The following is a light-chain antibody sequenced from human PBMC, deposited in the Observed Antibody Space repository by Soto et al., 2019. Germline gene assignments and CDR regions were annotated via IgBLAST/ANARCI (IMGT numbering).Light chain of an antibody. CDR3: QQYGSLRWT. V-gene: IGKV3-20*01. CDR1: QGVSSNY. CDR2: GAS. J-gene: IGKJ1*01. Sequence: EIVITQSPATLSVSPGERATLSCSASQGVSSNYLAWYQQKPGQAPRLVIYGASSRETGIRERFSGSGAGTECTLTISRLEPEDVAVDYCQQYGSLRWTFGQGTKVDIK.